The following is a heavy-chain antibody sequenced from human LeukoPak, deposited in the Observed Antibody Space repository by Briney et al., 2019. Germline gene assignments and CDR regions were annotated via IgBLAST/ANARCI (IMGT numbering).Heavy chain of an antibody. CDR1: GYTFTNYC. D-gene: IGHD6-13*01. CDR2: INPSGGST. V-gene: IGHV1-46*01. CDR3: ARGGSSWESDY. J-gene: IGHJ4*02. Sequence: ASVKVSCKASGYTFTNYCMHWVRQGPGQGLEWMGMINPSGGSTSYAQKFQGRVTTTRDTSTSTVYMELSSLRPEDTAVCYCARGGSSWESDYWGQGTLVTVSS.